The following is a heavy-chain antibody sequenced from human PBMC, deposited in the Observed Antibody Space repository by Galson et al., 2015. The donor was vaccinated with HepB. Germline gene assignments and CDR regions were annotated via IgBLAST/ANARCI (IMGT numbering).Heavy chain of an antibody. V-gene: IGHV3-30*18. CDR3: AKDPYLYSALAGTMAGFDY. Sequence: SLRLSCAASGFTFSNYGMHWVRQAPGKWLEWVAVISYDGSNKYYADSVKGRFTISRDNSKNTLYLQMNSLRAEVTALYYCAKDPYLYSALAGTMAGFDYWGQGTLVTVSS. CDR1: GFTFSNYG. CDR2: ISYDGSNK. D-gene: IGHD6-19*01. J-gene: IGHJ4*02.